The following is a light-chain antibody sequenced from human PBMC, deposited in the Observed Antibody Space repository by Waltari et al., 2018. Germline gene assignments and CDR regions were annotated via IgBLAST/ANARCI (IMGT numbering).Light chain of an antibody. J-gene: IGKJ5*01. Sequence: EIVLTQSPVTLSLSRGERATLPCRSTQSVSGYLAWFRQKPGQAPRLLIYHVSKRATGITDRISGSGSETDFTLTISSLEPDDFGVYYCQQRSGWPPAITFGQGTRLEIK. CDR1: QSVSGY. V-gene: IGKV3-11*01. CDR3: QQRSGWPPAIT. CDR2: HVS.